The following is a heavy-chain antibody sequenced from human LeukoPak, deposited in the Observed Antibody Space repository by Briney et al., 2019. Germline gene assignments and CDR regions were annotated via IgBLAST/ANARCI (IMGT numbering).Heavy chain of an antibody. V-gene: IGHV4-59*01. CDR1: GGSISSYY. Sequence: SETLSLTCTVSGGSISSYYWSWIRQPPGKGLGWIGFIYYSGSTNYNPSLKSRVTISVDTPKNQFSLKLISVTAADTAVYYCASRGSHDAFDIWGQGTMVTVSS. D-gene: IGHD1-26*01. CDR2: IYYSGST. CDR3: ASRGSHDAFDI. J-gene: IGHJ3*02.